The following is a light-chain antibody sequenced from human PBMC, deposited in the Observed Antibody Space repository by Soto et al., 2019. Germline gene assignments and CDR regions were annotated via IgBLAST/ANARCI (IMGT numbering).Light chain of an antibody. Sequence: DIQMTQSPSSLSASVGDRVTITCRASQSIITSLCWFQQEPGKAPKLLIYAASSLQSGVPSRFSGSGSGTDFTLTISSLHPEDFATYYWQESYNIPLPFGGGTKVELK. J-gene: IGKJ4*02. CDR2: AAS. CDR1: QSIITS. CDR3: QESYNIPLP. V-gene: IGKV1-39*01.